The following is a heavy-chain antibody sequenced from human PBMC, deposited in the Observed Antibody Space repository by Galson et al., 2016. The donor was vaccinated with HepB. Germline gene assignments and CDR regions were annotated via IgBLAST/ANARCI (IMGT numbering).Heavy chain of an antibody. CDR3: ARDHFSAYQLPNYGMDV. CDR1: GFTFRNYG. Sequence: SLRLSCAASGFTFRNYGMHWVRQAPGKGLEWVTLISYDGIEKDYADSAKGRFTISRDNSNNTLYLQMNSLRAEDTAVYYCARDHFSAYQLPNYGMDVWGQGTTVTVSS. D-gene: IGHD2-2*01. CDR2: ISYDGIEK. V-gene: IGHV3-30*03. J-gene: IGHJ6*02.